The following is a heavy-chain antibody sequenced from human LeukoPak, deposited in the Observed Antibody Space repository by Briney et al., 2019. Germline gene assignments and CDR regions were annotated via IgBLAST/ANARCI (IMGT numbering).Heavy chain of an antibody. J-gene: IGHJ3*02. V-gene: IGHV4-39*07. CDR2: IYYSGST. CDR1: GGSISSSSYY. Sequence: SETLSLTCTVSGGSISSSSYYWGWIRQPPGRGLEWNGSIYYSGSTYYNPSLKSRVTIPVDTSKNQFYLKMSSLTAADTAVYYCTRALVVVITPSAFDIWGQGTMVTVSS. D-gene: IGHD3-22*01. CDR3: TRALVVVITPSAFDI.